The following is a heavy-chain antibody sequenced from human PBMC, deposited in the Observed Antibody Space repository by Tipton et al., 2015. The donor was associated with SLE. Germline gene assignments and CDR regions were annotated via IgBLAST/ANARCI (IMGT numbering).Heavy chain of an antibody. J-gene: IGHJ3*02. CDR2: TYSSGST. Sequence: LRLSCTVSGGSISSGSYYWSWIRQPAGKGLEWIGRTYSSGSTNYNPSLKSRVTISIDTSKNQFSLKLNSVTAADTAVYYCARVPNSSWYGSALDIWGQGTMVTVSS. CDR1: GGSISSGSYY. V-gene: IGHV4-61*02. CDR3: ARVPNSSWYGSALDI. D-gene: IGHD6-13*01.